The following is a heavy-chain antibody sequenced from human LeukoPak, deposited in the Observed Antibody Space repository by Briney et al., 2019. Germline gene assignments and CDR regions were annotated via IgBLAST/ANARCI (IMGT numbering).Heavy chain of an antibody. CDR2: MSPNSGDT. CDR1: GYTFTGYY. D-gene: IGHD7-27*01. J-gene: IGHJ4*02. V-gene: IGHV1-8*02. CDR3: ARGPPNWGYDY. Sequence: ASVKVSCKASGYTFTGYYMHWVRQAPGQRPEWMGWMSPNSGDTGYAQKFQDRVTMTRNTSISTAYMELSSLRSDDTAVYYCARGPPNWGYDYWGPGTLVTVSS.